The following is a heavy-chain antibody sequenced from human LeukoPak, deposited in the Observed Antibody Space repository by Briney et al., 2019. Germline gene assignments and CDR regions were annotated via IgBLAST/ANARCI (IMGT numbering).Heavy chain of an antibody. J-gene: IGHJ4*02. CDR2: IYHSGST. V-gene: IGHV4-34*01. Sequence: SETLSLTCAVYGGSFSGYYWSWIRQPPGKGLEWIGEIYHSGSTNHNPSLKSRVTISVDKSKNQFSLKLSSVTAADTAVYYCARSGYSSSWYYFDYWGQGTLVTVSS. D-gene: IGHD6-13*01. CDR1: GGSFSGYY. CDR3: ARSGYSSSWYYFDY.